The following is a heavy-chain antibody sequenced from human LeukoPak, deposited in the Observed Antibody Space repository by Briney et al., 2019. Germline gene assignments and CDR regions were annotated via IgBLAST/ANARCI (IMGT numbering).Heavy chain of an antibody. J-gene: IGHJ4*02. D-gene: IGHD6-6*01. CDR2: ISWNSANM. CDR1: RFTFEGYA. V-gene: IGHV3-9*01. CDR3: AKSGTYSSSSGYIGS. Sequence: SLRLSCAASRFTFEGYAMHWVRQAPGKGLEWVSGISWNSANMDYADSVKGRFTISRDNAKNSLYLQMNSLRAEDTALYYCAKSGTYSSSSGYIGSWGQGTLVTVSS.